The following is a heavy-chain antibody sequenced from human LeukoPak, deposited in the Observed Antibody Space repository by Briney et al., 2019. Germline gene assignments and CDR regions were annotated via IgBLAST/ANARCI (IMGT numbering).Heavy chain of an antibody. CDR1: GGSISSSSHY. J-gene: IGHJ4*02. V-gene: IGHV4-39*02. CDR2: IYYSGST. D-gene: IGHD6-25*01. CDR3: AGLVSAEGYFDY. Sequence: PSETLSLTCTVSGGSISSSSHYWAWIRQPPGKGLEWIASIYYSGSTYYNPSLKSRVTISVDMSKNHFSLKLRSVTAADTAVYYCAGLVSAEGYFDYWGQGTLVTVSP.